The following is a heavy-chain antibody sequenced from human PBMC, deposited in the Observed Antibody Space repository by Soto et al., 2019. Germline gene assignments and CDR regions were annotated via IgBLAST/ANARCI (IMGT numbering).Heavy chain of an antibody. Sequence: EVQLVESGGGLVQPGGSLRLSCEASGFMFSTYLMSWVRQAPGKGLEWVANIKQGGNEKFYVASVKGHLTISKDNAKKSIFQQMNSLRPEDTAVYYCVGALTYEVPYYYYGMDVWGQATTVTVSS. J-gene: IGHJ6*02. CDR2: IKQGGNEK. D-gene: IGHD3-16*01. CDR1: GFMFSTYL. CDR3: VGALTYEVPYYYYGMDV. V-gene: IGHV3-7*01.